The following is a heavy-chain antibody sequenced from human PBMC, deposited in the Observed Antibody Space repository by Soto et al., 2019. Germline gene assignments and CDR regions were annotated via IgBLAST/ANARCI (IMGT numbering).Heavy chain of an antibody. J-gene: IGHJ4*02. Sequence: QVQLVESGGGVVQPGRSLRLTCAASGFTFSSYGMHWVCQAPGKGLEWVAVIWYDGSNKYYADSVKGRFTISRDNSKNTLDLQMNSLRAEDTAVYYCARDAPYYDFWSGHDYWGQGTLVTVSS. V-gene: IGHV3-33*01. CDR1: GFTFSSYG. D-gene: IGHD3-3*01. CDR2: IWYDGSNK. CDR3: ARDAPYYDFWSGHDY.